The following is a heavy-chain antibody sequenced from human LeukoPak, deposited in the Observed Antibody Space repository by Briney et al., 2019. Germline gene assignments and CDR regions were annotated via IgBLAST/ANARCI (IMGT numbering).Heavy chain of an antibody. Sequence: GGSLRLPCAASGCSFSTYWMSWVRQAPGKGVEWVANIKQEGREKYYVDSAKGRFTIPRDNAKNSLYLQMNSLRAEDTAVYYCATDLGSSRPNFWGQGILVTVSS. V-gene: IGHV3-7*01. D-gene: IGHD6-13*01. CDR1: GCSFSTYW. CDR2: IKQEGREK. J-gene: IGHJ4*02. CDR3: ATDLGSSRPNF.